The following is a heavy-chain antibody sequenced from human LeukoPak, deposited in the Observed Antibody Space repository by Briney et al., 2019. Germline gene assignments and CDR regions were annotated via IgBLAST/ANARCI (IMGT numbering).Heavy chain of an antibody. Sequence: PGGSLRLSCAASGFTVSSNYMSWVRQAPGKGLEWVSIIYRGGNTYYTDSVKGRFSISIDNSKNKVYLQMNSLRAEDTAVYYCAKALVVSSGYYDMDVWGKGTTVTVSS. CDR2: IYRGGNT. J-gene: IGHJ6*03. CDR3: AKALVVSSGYYDMDV. CDR1: GFTVSSNY. V-gene: IGHV3-53*01. D-gene: IGHD3-22*01.